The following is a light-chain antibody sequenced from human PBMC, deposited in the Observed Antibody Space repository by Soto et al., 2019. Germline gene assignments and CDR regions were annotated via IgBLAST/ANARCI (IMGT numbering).Light chain of an antibody. CDR2: KAS. Sequence: IQMTQSPFSVSASVGDRVTITCRASQGISSWLAWYQQKPGKSPTLLIYKASNLQTGVPSRFSGSGSGTDFTLTISSLQPEDFATYYCQQTSSFPLTFXGGTKVDIK. CDR1: QGISSW. J-gene: IGKJ4*01. V-gene: IGKV1-12*01. CDR3: QQTSSFPLT.